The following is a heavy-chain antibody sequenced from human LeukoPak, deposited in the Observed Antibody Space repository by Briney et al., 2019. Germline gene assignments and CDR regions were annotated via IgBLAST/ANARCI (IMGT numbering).Heavy chain of an antibody. D-gene: IGHD1-7*01. CDR3: ARGNSVMNFDY. V-gene: IGHV1-69*13. CDR2: IIPIFGTA. Sequence: GASVKVSCKASGGTFSSYAISWVRQARGQGLEWMGGIIPIFGTANYAQKFQGRVTITADESTSTAYMELSSLRSEDTAVYYCARGNSVMNFDYWGQGTLVTVSS. J-gene: IGHJ4*02. CDR1: GGTFSSYA.